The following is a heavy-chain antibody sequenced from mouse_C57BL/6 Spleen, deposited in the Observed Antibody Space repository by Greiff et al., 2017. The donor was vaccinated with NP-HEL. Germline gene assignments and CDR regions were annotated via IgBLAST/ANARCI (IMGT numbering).Heavy chain of an antibody. V-gene: IGHV1-54*01. CDR3: ARSPEYYYAMDY. Sequence: QVQLQQSGAELVRPGTSVKVSCKASGYAFTNYLIEWVKQRPGQGLEWIGVINPGSGGTNYNEKFKSKATLTVDTSSSTAYMQLSSLTSEDSAVYYCARSPEYYYAMDYWGQGTSVTVSS. J-gene: IGHJ4*01. CDR2: INPGSGGT. CDR1: GYAFTNYL.